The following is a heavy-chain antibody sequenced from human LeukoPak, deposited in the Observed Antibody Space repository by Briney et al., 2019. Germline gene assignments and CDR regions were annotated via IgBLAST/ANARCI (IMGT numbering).Heavy chain of an antibody. V-gene: IGHV1-46*01. CDR2: IDPSGGST. J-gene: IGHJ3*02. CDR3: ARLSQQTFDI. CDR1: GYTFTTYY. Sequence: GASVKVSCKASGYTFTTYYMHWVPQAPGQGLEWMGIIDPSGGSTSYAQKFQGRVTMTRDTSTSTVYMELSSLRSDDTAVYYCARLSQQTFDIWGQGTLVTVSS.